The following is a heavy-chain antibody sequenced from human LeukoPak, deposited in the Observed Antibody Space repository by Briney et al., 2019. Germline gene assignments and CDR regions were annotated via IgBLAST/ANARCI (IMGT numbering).Heavy chain of an antibody. D-gene: IGHD4-17*01. CDR1: GYTFTGYY. J-gene: IGHJ4*02. CDR2: INPNSGGT. Sequence: EASVKVSCKASGYTFTGYYMHWVRQAPGQGLEWMGWINPNSGGTNYAQKFQGRVTMTRDTSISTAYMELSRLRSDDTAVYYCARSPGAYGDSFDYWGQGTLVTVSS. CDR3: ARSPGAYGDSFDY. V-gene: IGHV1-2*02.